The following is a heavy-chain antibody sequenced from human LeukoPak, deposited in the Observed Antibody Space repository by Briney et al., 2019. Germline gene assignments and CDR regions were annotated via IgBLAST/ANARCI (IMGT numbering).Heavy chain of an antibody. V-gene: IGHV4-34*09. CDR3: ARDRGYSSGHGPIDY. CDR1: GGSFSGYY. CDR2: INHSGSA. Sequence: SETLSLTCAVYGGSFSGYYWSWIRQPPGKGLEWIGEINHSGSANYNPSLKSRITISVDTSKNQFSLKLSSVTAADTAVYYCARDRGYSSGHGPIDYWGQGTLVTVSS. J-gene: IGHJ4*02. D-gene: IGHD5-18*01.